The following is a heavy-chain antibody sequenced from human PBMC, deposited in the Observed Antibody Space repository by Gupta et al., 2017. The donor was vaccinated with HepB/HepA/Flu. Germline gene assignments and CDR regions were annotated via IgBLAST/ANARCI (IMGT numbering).Heavy chain of an antibody. Sequence: QVQLVQSGAEVKKPGASVKVSCKASEYTFTTYAMHWVRQAPGQRLEWMGWINAVNGNTQYSQKFQGRVTITRDTSASTAYMELSSLRSEDTALYYCARGANLKVVVVEAADYFDYWGQGTLVTVSS. CDR3: ARGANLKVVVVEAADYFDY. CDR2: INAVNGNT. V-gene: IGHV1-3*01. CDR1: EYTFTTYA. J-gene: IGHJ4*02. D-gene: IGHD2-15*01.